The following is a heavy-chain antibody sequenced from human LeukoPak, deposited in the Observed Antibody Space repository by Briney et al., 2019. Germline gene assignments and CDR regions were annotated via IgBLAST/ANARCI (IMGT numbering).Heavy chain of an antibody. CDR3: ARDQTNYYDSSGYDY. V-gene: IGHV4-61*01. CDR2: IYYSGST. D-gene: IGHD3-22*01. Sequence: SETLSLTCTVSGGSVSSGSYYWSWIRQPPGKGLEWIGYIYYSGSTNYNPSLKSRVTISVDTSKNQFSLKLSSVTAADTAVYYCARDQTNYYDSSGYDYWGQGTQVTVSS. J-gene: IGHJ4*02. CDR1: GGSVSSGSYY.